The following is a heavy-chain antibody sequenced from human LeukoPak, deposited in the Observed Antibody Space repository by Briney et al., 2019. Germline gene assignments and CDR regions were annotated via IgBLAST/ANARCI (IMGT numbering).Heavy chain of an antibody. J-gene: IGHJ4*02. CDR1: GGSISSISSNNYH. CDR3: ARSQVWRGPPLDY. CDR2: IYYSGST. D-gene: IGHD3/OR15-3a*01. V-gene: IGHV4-39*01. Sequence: SETLSLTCIVSGGSISSISSNNYHWGWIRQPPGKGLEWIGSIYYSGSTYYNPSLKSRVTISVDTSKNQFSLKLSSVTAADTAVYYCARSQVWRGPPLDYWGQGTLVTVSS.